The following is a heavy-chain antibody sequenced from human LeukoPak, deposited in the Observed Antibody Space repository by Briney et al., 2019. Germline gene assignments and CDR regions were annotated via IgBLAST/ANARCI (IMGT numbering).Heavy chain of an antibody. Sequence: GGSLRLSCAASGFTLSNYGVSWVRQAPGKGLEWVSHIYGVGANTYYADSVKGRFTISRDNSKNTLYLQMNSLRAEDTAVYCCAKAMTTVTSLFDYWGQGTLVTVSS. CDR3: AKAMTTVTSLFDY. CDR1: GFTLSNYG. V-gene: IGHV3-23*01. D-gene: IGHD4-17*01. J-gene: IGHJ4*02. CDR2: IYGVGANT.